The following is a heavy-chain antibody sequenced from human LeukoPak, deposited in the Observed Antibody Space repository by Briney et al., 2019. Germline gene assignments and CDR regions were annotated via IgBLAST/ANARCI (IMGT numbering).Heavy chain of an antibody. CDR3: ARDKDWDLEY. CDR1: GYTFTNYG. V-gene: IGHV1-18*01. J-gene: IGHJ4*02. D-gene: IGHD3-9*01. CDR2: ISTSSTNT. Sequence: ASVKVSCKTSGYTFTNYGISWMRQAPGQGLEWMGWISTSSTNTKYAQNFQGRVTMTTGTSRSTAYMELRSLRSDDTAVYYCARDKDWDLEYWGQGTLVTVSS.